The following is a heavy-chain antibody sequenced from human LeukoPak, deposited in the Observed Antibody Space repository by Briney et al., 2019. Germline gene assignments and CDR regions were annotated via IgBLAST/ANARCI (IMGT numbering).Heavy chain of an antibody. J-gene: IGHJ5*02. D-gene: IGHD1-26*01. CDR3: ARQRDYSGSPMYNWFDP. CDR2: INYSGST. CDR1: GGSISSSSYY. V-gene: IGHV4-39*07. Sequence: SETLSLTCTVSGGSISSSSYYWGWIRQPPGKGLEWIGSINYSGSTYYNPSLKSRVTISVYTSKTQFSLKLTSVTAADTAVYYCARQRDYSGSPMYNWFDPWGQGTLVTVSS.